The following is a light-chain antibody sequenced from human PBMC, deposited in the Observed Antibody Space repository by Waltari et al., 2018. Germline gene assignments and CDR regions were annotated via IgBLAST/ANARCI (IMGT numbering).Light chain of an antibody. Sequence: EIVLTQSPATLSLSPGERATLSCSASQSVSSYLAWYQQKPGQAPRLLMYDASNRATGVPARFSGSGSGTDFTLTISSLEPEDFAVYYCHQRSNWPLTFGGGTKVEIE. J-gene: IGKJ4*01. V-gene: IGKV3-11*01. CDR3: HQRSNWPLT. CDR2: DAS. CDR1: QSVSSY.